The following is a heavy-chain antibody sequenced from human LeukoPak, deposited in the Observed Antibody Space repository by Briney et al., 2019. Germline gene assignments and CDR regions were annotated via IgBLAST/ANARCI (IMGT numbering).Heavy chain of an antibody. CDR1: GFTFSSYT. Sequence: GGSLRLSCAASGFTFSSYTMHWVRQAPGKGLEWVAVISNDVTNKYYADSVKGRFTISRDNSKSTLYLQMNSLRTEDTAVYYCTSEKKRGYYDSSGYFAYWGQGTLATVSS. CDR3: TSEKKRGYYDSSGYFAY. V-gene: IGHV3-30*04. D-gene: IGHD3-22*01. J-gene: IGHJ4*02. CDR2: ISNDVTNK.